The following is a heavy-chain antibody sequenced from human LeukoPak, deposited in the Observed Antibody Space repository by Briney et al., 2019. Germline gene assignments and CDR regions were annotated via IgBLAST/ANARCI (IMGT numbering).Heavy chain of an antibody. CDR1: GFTVSSNY. V-gene: IGHV3-53*01. D-gene: IGHD3-10*01. Sequence: AGGSLRLSCAASGFTVSSNYMSWVRQAPGKGLEWVSVIYSGGSTYYADSVKGRFTISRDNSKNTLYLQMDSVRVEDTALYYCAKGTVSVWFGELLVNDHWGQGTLVTVSS. J-gene: IGHJ4*02. CDR2: IYSGGST. CDR3: AKGTVSVWFGELLVNDH.